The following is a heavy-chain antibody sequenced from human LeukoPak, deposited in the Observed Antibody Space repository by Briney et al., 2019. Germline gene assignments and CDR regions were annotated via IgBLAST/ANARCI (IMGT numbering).Heavy chain of an antibody. CDR1: GGSISSSNW. Sequence: SETLSLTCAVSGGSISSSNWWSWVRQPPGKGLEWIGEIYHSGSTNYNPSLKSRVTISVDKSKNQFSLKLSSVTAVDTAVYYCARIRGYSYGVDYWGQGTLVTVSS. J-gene: IGHJ4*02. D-gene: IGHD5-18*01. CDR2: IYHSGST. V-gene: IGHV4-4*02. CDR3: ARIRGYSYGVDY.